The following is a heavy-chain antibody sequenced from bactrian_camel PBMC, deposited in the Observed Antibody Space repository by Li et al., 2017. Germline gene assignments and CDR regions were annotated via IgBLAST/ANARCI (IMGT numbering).Heavy chain of an antibody. CDR1: GLPGNNYY. Sequence: HVQLVESGGGSVQAGESLKLSCVASGLPGNNYYMAWFRNEREAVAAIDIGGAATYTHSVAGRFTISRGNAQNTVYLQMNNLKPEDTAMYYCAAGSNFCSGGSWQDQYRYSSWGQGTQVTVS. CDR2: IDIGGAA. D-gene: IGHD6*01. CDR3: AAGSNFCSGGSWQDQYRYSS. V-gene: IGHV3S53*01. J-gene: IGHJ6*01.